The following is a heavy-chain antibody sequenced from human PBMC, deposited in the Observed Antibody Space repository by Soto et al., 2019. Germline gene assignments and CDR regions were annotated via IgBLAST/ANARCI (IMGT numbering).Heavy chain of an antibody. Sequence: QVQLVQSGAEVKKLGASVKVSCKASGYTFASYGISWVRQAPGQGLEWMGWISAYNGNTNYAQKFQGRVTMTTDTFTRTAYMEVRSLRSDDTAVYYCAREGTCSSTSCPTYFSFGMDVWGQGTTVTVSS. CDR2: ISAYNGNT. CDR3: AREGTCSSTSCPTYFSFGMDV. CDR1: GYTFASYG. D-gene: IGHD2-2*01. J-gene: IGHJ6*02. V-gene: IGHV1-18*01.